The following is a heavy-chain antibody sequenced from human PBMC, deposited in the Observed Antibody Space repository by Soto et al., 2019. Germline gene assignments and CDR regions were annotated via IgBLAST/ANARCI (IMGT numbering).Heavy chain of an antibody. CDR3: ASRGHCSNGQCHPFDY. CDR2: ISMSGSYK. CDR1: DFSLSGFY. J-gene: IGHJ4*02. D-gene: IGHD2-8*01. V-gene: IGHV3-11*06. Sequence: PGGSLRLSXVGSDFSLSGFYMSWVRQAPGKGLEWLSFISMSGSYKTYAASVEGRFTISRDNVKNILYLQMDSLRVEDTAVYYCASRGHCSNGQCHPFDYWGQGTQVTVSS.